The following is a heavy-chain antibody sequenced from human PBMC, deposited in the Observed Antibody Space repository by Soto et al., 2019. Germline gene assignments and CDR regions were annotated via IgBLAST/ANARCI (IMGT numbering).Heavy chain of an antibody. CDR2: IYYSGST. Sequence: QVQLQESGPGLVKPSQTLSLTCTVSGGSISSGGYYWSWIRQHPGKGLEWIGYIYYSGSTYYNPSLKSRVTISVDTSKNHFSRKRSSVTAADTAVYYCARGRQIQLWFYGMDVWGQGTTVTVSS. CDR3: ARGRQIQLWFYGMDV. CDR1: GGSISSGGYY. D-gene: IGHD5-18*01. V-gene: IGHV4-31*03. J-gene: IGHJ6*02.